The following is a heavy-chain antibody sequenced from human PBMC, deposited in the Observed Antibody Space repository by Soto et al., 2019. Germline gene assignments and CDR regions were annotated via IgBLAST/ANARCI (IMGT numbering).Heavy chain of an antibody. CDR2: INHSGTT. V-gene: IGHV4-34*01. CDR1: GGSFIDYQ. D-gene: IGHD3-3*01. J-gene: IGHJ5*02. CDR3: ARGWRFDP. Sequence: SETLSLTCAVRGGSFIDYQWSWIRQTPGQGLEWIGEINHSGTTNYNPSLRSRITMSVDTSKKEFSLKLTSVTAADTAIYYCARGWRFDPWGQGTLVTVSS.